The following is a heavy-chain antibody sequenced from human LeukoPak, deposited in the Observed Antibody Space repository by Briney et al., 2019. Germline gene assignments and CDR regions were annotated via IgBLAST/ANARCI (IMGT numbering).Heavy chain of an antibody. D-gene: IGHD3-10*01. V-gene: IGHV4-34*01. CDR2: INHSGSA. CDR3: AREMRGAFHI. J-gene: IGHJ3*02. Sequence: SETLSLTCAVYGGSFSGYYWSWIRQPPGKGLEWIGEINHSGSANYNPSLKSRVTISLDTSKSQFSLKLSSVTAADTAVYYCAREMRGAFHIWGQGTMVTVSA. CDR1: GGSFSGYY.